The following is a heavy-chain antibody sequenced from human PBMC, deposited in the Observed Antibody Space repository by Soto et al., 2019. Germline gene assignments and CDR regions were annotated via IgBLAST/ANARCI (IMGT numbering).Heavy chain of an antibody. Sequence: QVQLVQSGAEVKKPGSSVKVSCKVSGYTLTELSMHWVRQAPGKGLEWMGGFDPEDGETIYAQKFQGRVTMTEDTYTDTAYMELSSLRSEDKAVYYCATVSPVWFGEKHYYYYGMDVWGQGTTVTGSS. V-gene: IGHV1-24*01. CDR3: ATVSPVWFGEKHYYYYGMDV. CDR2: FDPEDGET. J-gene: IGHJ6*02. CDR1: GYTLTELS. D-gene: IGHD3-10*01.